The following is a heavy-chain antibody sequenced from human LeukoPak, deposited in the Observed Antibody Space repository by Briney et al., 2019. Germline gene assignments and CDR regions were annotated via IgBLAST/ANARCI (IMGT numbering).Heavy chain of an antibody. Sequence: PSETLSLTCAVSGYSISSGYYWGWLRQPPGKGLEWIGIIYHSGNAYYNPSLKSRVTISVDTSDNQFSLTLSSVTAADTAMYYCARTIAKYNWNYASYASFDYWGQGTLVTVSS. CDR1: GYSISSGYY. CDR2: IYHSGNA. J-gene: IGHJ4*02. D-gene: IGHD1-7*01. V-gene: IGHV4-38-2*01. CDR3: ARTIAKYNWNYASYASFDY.